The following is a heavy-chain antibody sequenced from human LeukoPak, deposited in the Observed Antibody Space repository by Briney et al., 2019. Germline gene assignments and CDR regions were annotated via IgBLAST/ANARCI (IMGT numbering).Heavy chain of an antibody. Sequence: GGSLRLSCAASGFTFSSYSMNWVRQAPGKGLEWVSSISSSSSYIYYADSVKGRFTISRDNAKNSLYLQMNSLRAEDTAVYYCAIDTDYDYGDGGGVYWGQGTLVTVSS. CDR1: GFTFSSYS. V-gene: IGHV3-21*01. D-gene: IGHD4-17*01. CDR3: AIDTDYDYGDGGGVY. J-gene: IGHJ4*02. CDR2: ISSSSSYI.